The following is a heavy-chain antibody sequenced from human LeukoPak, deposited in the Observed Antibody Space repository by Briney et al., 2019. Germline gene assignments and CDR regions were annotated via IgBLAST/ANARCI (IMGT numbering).Heavy chain of an antibody. CDR2: IYTSGST. J-gene: IGHJ2*01. D-gene: IGHD4-23*01. Sequence: SETLSLTCTVSGGSISSYYWSWIRQPAGKGLEWIGRIYTSGSTNYNPSLKSRVTMSVDTSENQFSLKLSSVTAADTAVYYCARAPNGGNSRDWYFDLWGRGTLVTVSS. CDR1: GGSISSYY. V-gene: IGHV4-4*07. CDR3: ARAPNGGNSRDWYFDL.